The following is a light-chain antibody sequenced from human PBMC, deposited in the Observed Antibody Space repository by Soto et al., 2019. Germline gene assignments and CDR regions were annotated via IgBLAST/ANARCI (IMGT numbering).Light chain of an antibody. V-gene: IGLV2-23*01. J-gene: IGLJ3*02. CDR3: CSYARGSTLV. Sequence: QSALTQPASVSGSPGQSITISCTGTSSDVGSYNLVSWYQQHPGKAPKRMIYEDSKRPSGVSNRFFGSKSGNTASLTISGLQAEDEADYFCCSYARGSTLVFGGGTQLTVL. CDR2: EDS. CDR1: SSDVGSYNL.